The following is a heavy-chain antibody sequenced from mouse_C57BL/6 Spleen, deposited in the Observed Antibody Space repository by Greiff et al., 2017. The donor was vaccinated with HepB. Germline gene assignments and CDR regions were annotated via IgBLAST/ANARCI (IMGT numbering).Heavy chain of an antibody. CDR1: GYTFTEYT. V-gene: IGHV1-62-2*01. CDR3: ARHEDPRWLLLAWFAY. CDR2: FYPGSGSI. Sequence: QVQLKESGAELVKPGASVKLSCKASGYTFTEYTIHWVKQRSGQGLEWIGWFYPGSGSIKYNEKFKDKATLTADKSSSTVYMELSRLTSEDSAVYFCARHEDPRWLLLAWFAYWGQGTLVTVSA. D-gene: IGHD2-3*01. J-gene: IGHJ3*01.